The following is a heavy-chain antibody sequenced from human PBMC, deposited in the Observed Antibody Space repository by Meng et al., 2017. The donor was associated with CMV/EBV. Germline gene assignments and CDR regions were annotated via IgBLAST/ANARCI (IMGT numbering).Heavy chain of an antibody. D-gene: IGHD3-16*01. Sequence: GGSLRLSCAASGFTFSSYGMHWVRQAPGKGLEWVAFIRYDGSNKYYADSVKGRFTISRDNSKNTLYLQMNSLRAEDTAVYYCAKDGGGSTFRAFDIWGQGTMVTVSS. J-gene: IGHJ3*02. CDR1: GFTFSSYG. CDR2: IRYDGSNK. CDR3: AKDGGGSTFRAFDI. V-gene: IGHV3-30*02.